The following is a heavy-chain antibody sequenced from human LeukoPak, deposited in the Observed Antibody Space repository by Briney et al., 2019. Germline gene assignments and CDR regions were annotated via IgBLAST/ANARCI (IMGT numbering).Heavy chain of an antibody. V-gene: IGHV4-34*01. D-gene: IGHD1-1*01. J-gene: IGHJ4*02. CDR2: INHSGST. Sequence: SETLSLTCAVYGGSFSGYYCSWIRQPPGKGLEWIGEINHSGSTNYNPSLKSRVTISVDTSKNQFSLKLSSVTAADTAVYYCARGPTGTPGYFDYWGPGTLVTVSS. CDR3: ARGPTGTPGYFDY. CDR1: GGSFSGYY.